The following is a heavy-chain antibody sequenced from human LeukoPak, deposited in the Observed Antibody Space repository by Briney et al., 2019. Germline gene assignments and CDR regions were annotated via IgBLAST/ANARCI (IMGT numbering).Heavy chain of an antibody. CDR3: ARGVRGGNAFDI. Sequence: GGSLRLSCAASGFTFNSYGIHWVRQAPGKGLEWVSFIRYDGSNQYYADSVKGRFTISRDNSKNTLYLQMNSLRAEDTAVYYCARGVRGGNAFDIWGQGTMVTVSS. CDR2: IRYDGSNQ. V-gene: IGHV3-30*02. CDR1: GFTFNSYG. J-gene: IGHJ3*02. D-gene: IGHD3-10*01.